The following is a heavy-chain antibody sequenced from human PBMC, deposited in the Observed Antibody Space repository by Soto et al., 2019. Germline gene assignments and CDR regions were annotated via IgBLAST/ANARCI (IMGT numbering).Heavy chain of an antibody. CDR2: ISAYNGNT. J-gene: IGHJ5*02. CDR1: GYTFTSYG. V-gene: IGHV1-18*04. CDR3: ARISRSGSSWYRTNWFDP. D-gene: IGHD6-13*01. Sequence: ASVKVSFKASGYTFTSYGISWVRQAPGQGLEWMGWISAYNGNTNYAQKLQGRVTMTTDTSTSTAYMELRSLRSDDTAVYYCARISRSGSSWYRTNWFDPWGQGTLVTVSS.